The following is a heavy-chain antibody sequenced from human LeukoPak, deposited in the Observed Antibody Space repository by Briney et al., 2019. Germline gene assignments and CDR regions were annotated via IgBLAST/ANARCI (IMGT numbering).Heavy chain of an antibody. V-gene: IGHV4-34*01. D-gene: IGHD3-22*01. Sequence: SETLSLTCAVYGGSFSGYYWSWIRQPPGKGLEWIGEINHSGSTNYNPSLKSRVTISVDTSKNQFSLKLSSVTAADTAVYYCARGGGRVVVIGYYYMDVRGKGTTVTVSS. J-gene: IGHJ6*03. CDR2: INHSGST. CDR3: ARGGGRVVVIGYYYMDV. CDR1: GGSFSGYY.